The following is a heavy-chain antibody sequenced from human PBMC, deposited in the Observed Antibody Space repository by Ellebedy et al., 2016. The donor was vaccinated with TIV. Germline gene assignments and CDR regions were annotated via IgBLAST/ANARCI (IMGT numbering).Heavy chain of an antibody. V-gene: IGHV4-30-2*01. CDR2: IYHSGST. D-gene: IGHD3-9*01. CDR3: ARERYDSLTGYPYYFDY. J-gene: IGHJ4*02. Sequence: LRLSCAVSGGSISSGGYSWSWIRQPPGKGLEWIGYIYHSGSTYYNPSLKSRVTISVDRSKNQFSLKLSSVTAADTAMYYCARERYDSLTGYPYYFDYWGQGTLVTVSS. CDR1: GGSISSGGYS.